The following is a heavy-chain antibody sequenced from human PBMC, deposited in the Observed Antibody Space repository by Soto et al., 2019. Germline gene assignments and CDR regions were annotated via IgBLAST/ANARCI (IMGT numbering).Heavy chain of an antibody. CDR2: IYYSGST. V-gene: IGHV4-31*03. Sequence: PSETLSLTCTVSGGSISSGGYYWSWIRQHPGKGLEWIGYIYYSGSTYYNPSLKSRVTISVDTSKNQFSLKLSSVTAADTAVYYCARGVLWFGELYLPSSPLGGFDPWGQGTLVTVSS. CDR1: GGSISSGGYY. J-gene: IGHJ5*02. D-gene: IGHD3-10*01. CDR3: ARGVLWFGELYLPSSPLGGFDP.